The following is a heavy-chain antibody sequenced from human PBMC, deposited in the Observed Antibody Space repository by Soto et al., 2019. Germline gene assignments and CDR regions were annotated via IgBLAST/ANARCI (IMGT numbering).Heavy chain of an antibody. CDR3: VMXDNYVTPTPQDV. J-gene: IGHJ6*02. CDR2: ISPYTGNT. V-gene: IGHV1-18*01. Sequence: QVQLVQSGDEVKKPGASVKVSCKASGYIFVNYGIAWVRQAPGQGLEWVGWISPYTGNTHYATKVQGRLTMTTDTXTSTXYXXXXXXTSXXTAVYYCVMXDNYVTPTPQDVWGQGTTVTVSS. CDR1: GYIFVNYG. D-gene: IGHD3-16*01.